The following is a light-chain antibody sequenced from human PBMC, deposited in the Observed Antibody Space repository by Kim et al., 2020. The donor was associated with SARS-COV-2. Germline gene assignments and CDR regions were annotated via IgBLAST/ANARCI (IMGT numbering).Light chain of an antibody. CDR3: QQRSNWPPKYT. Sequence: PGDRATLSCRASQSVSSYLAWYQQKPGQAPRLLIYDASNRATGIPARFSGSGSGTDFTLTISSLEPEDFAVYYCQQRSNWPPKYTFGQGTKLEI. J-gene: IGKJ2*01. CDR2: DAS. V-gene: IGKV3-11*01. CDR1: QSVSSY.